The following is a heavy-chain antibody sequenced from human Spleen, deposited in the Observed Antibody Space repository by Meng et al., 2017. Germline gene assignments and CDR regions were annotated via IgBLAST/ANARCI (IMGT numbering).Heavy chain of an antibody. V-gene: IGHV5-51*01. CDR3: ARPGYCSISSCYDLPFDH. Sequence: GESLKISCKASGYRFTSHWIGWVRQMPGKGLEWMGIIYPGDSDTKYSPSFHGQVTISADKSISTAYLQWSSLKASDTAMYYCARPGYCSISSCYDLPFDHWGQGTLVTVSS. CDR2: IYPGDSDT. CDR1: GYRFTSHW. D-gene: IGHD2-2*01. J-gene: IGHJ4*02.